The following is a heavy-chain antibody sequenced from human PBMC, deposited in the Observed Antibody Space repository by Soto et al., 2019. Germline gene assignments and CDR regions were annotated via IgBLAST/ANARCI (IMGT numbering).Heavy chain of an antibody. CDR1: GGSISSGGYS. V-gene: IGHV4-30-2*03. J-gene: IGHJ5*02. Sequence: SETLSLTCAVSGGSISSGGYSWSWIRQPPGKGLEWIGYIYYSGSTYYNPSLKSRVTISVDTSKNQFSLKLSSVTAADTAVYYCARCAYYDFWSGYSWGQGTLVTVSS. D-gene: IGHD3-3*01. CDR2: IYYSGST. CDR3: ARCAYYDFWSGYS.